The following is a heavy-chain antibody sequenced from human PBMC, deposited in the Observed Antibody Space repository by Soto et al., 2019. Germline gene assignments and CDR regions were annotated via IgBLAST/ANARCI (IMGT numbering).Heavy chain of an antibody. CDR2: IYWDDDK. CDR1: GFSLHTSQVG. Sequence: QITLRESGPTRVRPTQTLSLTCTFSGFSLHTSQVGVGWIRQPPGKALEWLALIYWDDDKRYSPSLKSKLSITKDTSENQVVLIMTNMDPVDTATYYCAYRALYSGSYWDGGYFDSWGQGALLTVSS. CDR3: AYRALYSGSYWDGGYFDS. V-gene: IGHV2-5*02. J-gene: IGHJ4*02. D-gene: IGHD1-26*01.